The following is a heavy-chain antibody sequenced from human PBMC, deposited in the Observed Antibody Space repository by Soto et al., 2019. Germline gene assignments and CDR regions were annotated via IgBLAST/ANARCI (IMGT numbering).Heavy chain of an antibody. CDR3: ARDLDCSSTSCYPNWFDP. Sequence: GASVKVSCKASGGTFSSYTISWVRQAPGQGLEWMGRIIPILGIANYAQKFQGRVTITADKSTSTAYMELSSLRSEDTAVYYCARDLDCSSTSCYPNWFDPWGQGTLVTVSS. D-gene: IGHD2-2*01. J-gene: IGHJ5*02. CDR1: GGTFSSYT. V-gene: IGHV1-69*04. CDR2: IIPILGIA.